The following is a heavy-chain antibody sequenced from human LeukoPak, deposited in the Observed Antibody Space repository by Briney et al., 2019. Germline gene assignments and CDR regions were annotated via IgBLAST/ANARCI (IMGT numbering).Heavy chain of an antibody. CDR2: IYTGDSDT. CDR1: GYSFTSYW. Sequence: GESLKISCKGSGYSFTSYWIGWVRQMPGKGLEWMGIIYTGDSDTRYSPSFQGQVTISVDKSISTAYLQWRSLKASDTAIYYCARPITGAGTDLGYWGQGTLVTVSS. CDR3: ARPITGAGTDLGY. J-gene: IGHJ4*02. D-gene: IGHD6-13*01. V-gene: IGHV5-51*01.